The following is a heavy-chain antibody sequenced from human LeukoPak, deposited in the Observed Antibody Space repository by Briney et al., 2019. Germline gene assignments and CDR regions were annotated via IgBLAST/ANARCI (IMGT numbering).Heavy chain of an antibody. CDR3: AKDTAENGDYCFDY. V-gene: IGHV3-23*01. D-gene: IGHD4-17*01. CDR1: GFTFSSYE. J-gene: IGHJ4*02. CDR2: ISGSGGST. Sequence: PGGSLRLSCAASGFTFSSYEMNWVRQAPGKGLEWVSAISGSGGSTYYADSVKGRFTISRDNSKNTLYLQMNSLRAEDTAVYYCAKDTAENGDYCFDYWGQGTLVTVSS.